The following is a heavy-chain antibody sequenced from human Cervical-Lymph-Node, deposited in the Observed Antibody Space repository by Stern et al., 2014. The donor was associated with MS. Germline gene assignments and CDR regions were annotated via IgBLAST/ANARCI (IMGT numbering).Heavy chain of an antibody. J-gene: IGHJ2*01. V-gene: IGHV7-4-1*02. CDR2: INTNTGNP. Sequence: QVQLVQSGSELKKPGASVKVSCKASGYTFTTYAMNWVRQAPGQGLEWMGWINTNTGNPTSAPGFTGRFVFSLDTSVSTEYLQISSLRANDTAVYYCARGWLGPDWYFDLWGRGTLVTVSS. CDR1: GYTFTTYA. D-gene: IGHD5-12*01. CDR3: ARGWLGPDWYFDL.